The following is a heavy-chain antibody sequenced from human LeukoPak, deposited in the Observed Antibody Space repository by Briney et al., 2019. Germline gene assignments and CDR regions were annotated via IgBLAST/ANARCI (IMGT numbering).Heavy chain of an antibody. D-gene: IGHD3-10*01. CDR2: IYHSGST. CDR3: ARATYGSGSYYKEDYYYYMDV. CDR1: GGSISSSNW. J-gene: IGHJ6*03. Sequence: PSETLSLTCAVSGGSISSSNWWSWVRQPPGKGLEWIGEIYHSGSTNYNPSLKSRVTISVDTSKNQFSLKLSSVTAADTAVYYCARATYGSGSYYKEDYYYYMDVWGKGTTVTISS. V-gene: IGHV4-4*02.